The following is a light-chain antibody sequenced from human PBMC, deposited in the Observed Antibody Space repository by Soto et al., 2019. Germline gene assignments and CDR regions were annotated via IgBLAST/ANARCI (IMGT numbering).Light chain of an antibody. CDR3: QQYGSSPRT. CDR2: GAS. CDR1: QSINGNF. Sequence: EVVLTQSPGTLSLSPGERATLSCRASQSINGNFLVWYQRKPGQAPRLLIYGASSRATGIPDRFSGSGSGTDFTLTISRLEPDDFAVYYCQQYGSSPRTFGQGTKVDIK. V-gene: IGKV3-20*01. J-gene: IGKJ1*01.